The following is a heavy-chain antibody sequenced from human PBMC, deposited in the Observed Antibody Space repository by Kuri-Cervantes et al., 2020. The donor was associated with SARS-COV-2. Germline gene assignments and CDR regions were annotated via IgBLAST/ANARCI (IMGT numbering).Heavy chain of an antibody. J-gene: IGHJ4*02. CDR3: ARHEGWFPLWLPFDY. CDR1: GGSISSYY. Sequence: GSLRLSCTVSGGSISSYYWSWIRQPPGKGLEWIGYIYYSGSTYYNPSLKSRVTISVDTSKNQFSLKLSSVTAADTAVYYCARHEGWFPLWLPFDYWGQGALVTVSS. D-gene: IGHD5-18*01. CDR2: IYYSGST. V-gene: IGHV4-59*04.